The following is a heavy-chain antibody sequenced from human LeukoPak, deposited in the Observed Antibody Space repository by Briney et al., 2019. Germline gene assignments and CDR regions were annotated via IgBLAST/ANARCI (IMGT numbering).Heavy chain of an antibody. Sequence: SETLSLTCTVSGGSISSSSYYWGWIRQPPGKGLEWIGSIYYSGSTYYNPSLKSRVTISVDTSKNQFSLKLSSVTAADTAVYYCARRHYYDSSGYHYWGQGTLVTVSS. CDR3: ARRHYYDSSGYHY. CDR1: GGSISSSSYY. V-gene: IGHV4-39*01. CDR2: IYYSGST. D-gene: IGHD3-22*01. J-gene: IGHJ4*02.